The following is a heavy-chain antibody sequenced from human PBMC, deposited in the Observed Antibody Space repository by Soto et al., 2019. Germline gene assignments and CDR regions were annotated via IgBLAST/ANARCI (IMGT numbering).Heavy chain of an antibody. CDR1: GFTFDDYG. D-gene: IGHD4-4*01. Sequence: GGSLRLSCAASGFTFDDYGMSWVRQAPGKGLEWVSGINWNGGSTGYADSVKGRFTISRDNAKNSLYLQMNSLRAEDTALYYCARAGFHDYSNYYDYFDYWGQGTLVTVSS. CDR2: INWNGGST. V-gene: IGHV3-20*04. J-gene: IGHJ4*02. CDR3: ARAGFHDYSNYYDYFDY.